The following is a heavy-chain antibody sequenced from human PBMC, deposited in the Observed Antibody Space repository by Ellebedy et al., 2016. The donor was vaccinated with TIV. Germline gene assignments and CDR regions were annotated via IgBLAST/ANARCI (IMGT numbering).Heavy chain of an antibody. V-gene: IGHV3-15*01. CDR1: GFIFTDAW. CDR2: IKSEGDGGAT. Sequence: GESLKISCVASGFIFTDAWLFWVRQTPGKGLECIGRIKSEGDGGATDYAAPVKGRFTISRDDSKNTLFLQMNSLRVDDTGVYYCTVDPYYGLDYWGQGTQVTVSS. D-gene: IGHD1-26*01. CDR3: TVDPYYGLDY. J-gene: IGHJ4*02.